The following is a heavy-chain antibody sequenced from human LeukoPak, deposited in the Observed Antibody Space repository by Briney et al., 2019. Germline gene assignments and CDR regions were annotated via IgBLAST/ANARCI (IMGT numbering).Heavy chain of an antibody. CDR1: GYTFTSYY. D-gene: IGHD1-26*01. CDR2: INPTGGST. V-gene: IGHV1-46*01. CDR3: ARDNSVGDNAWWFDP. Sequence: ASVKVSCKASGYTFTSYYMHWVRQAPGQGLEWMGLINPTGGSTGYAQKFQGRVTMTRGMSTSTDYMELSSLRSEDTAIYYCARDNSVGDNAWWFDPWGQGTLVTVSS. J-gene: IGHJ5*02.